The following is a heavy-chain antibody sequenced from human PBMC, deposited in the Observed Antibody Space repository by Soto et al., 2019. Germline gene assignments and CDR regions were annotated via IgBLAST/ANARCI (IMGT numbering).Heavy chain of an antibody. CDR2: ISGSGGST. CDR3: AKDRRGSGVQGDFR. CDR1: GFTFSSYA. J-gene: IGHJ4*02. V-gene: IGHV3-23*01. Sequence: EVQLLESGGGLVQPGGSLRLSCAASGFTFSSYAMSWVRQAPGKGLEWVSAISGSGGSTYYADSVKGRFTISRDNSKNTLYLQMTSLRAEDMAVYYCAKDRRGSGVQGDFRWGQGTLVTVSS. D-gene: IGHD1-26*01.